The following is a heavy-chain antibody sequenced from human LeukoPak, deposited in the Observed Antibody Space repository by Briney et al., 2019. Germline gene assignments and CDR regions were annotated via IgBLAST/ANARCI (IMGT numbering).Heavy chain of an antibody. CDR2: IYTGGSP. J-gene: IGHJ3*02. CDR3: ARRYCTNGVCYPWAFDI. CDR1: GGSISSYY. V-gene: IGHV4-4*07. Sequence: SETPSLTCTVSGGSISSYYWSWIRQPAGKGLEWIGRIYTGGSPNYNPSLKSRVTMSVDTSKNQFSLKLNSVTAADTAVYYCARRYCTNGVCYPWAFDIWGQGTMVTVSS. D-gene: IGHD2-8*01.